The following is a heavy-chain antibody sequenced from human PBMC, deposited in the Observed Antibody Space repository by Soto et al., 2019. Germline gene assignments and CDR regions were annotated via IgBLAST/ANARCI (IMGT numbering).Heavy chain of an antibody. Sequence: QVQLVQSGAEVKKPGASVQVSCKASGYTFTNYDINWVRQATGQGLEWMGWMNPDSGNTGYAQKFQGRVTMTRDTSISTAYMELSSLASEDTAVYYCARGRRVRGIMGWFDPWGQGTLVTVSS. CDR3: ARGRRVRGIMGWFDP. D-gene: IGHD3-10*01. CDR2: MNPDSGNT. V-gene: IGHV1-8*01. CDR1: GYTFTNYD. J-gene: IGHJ5*02.